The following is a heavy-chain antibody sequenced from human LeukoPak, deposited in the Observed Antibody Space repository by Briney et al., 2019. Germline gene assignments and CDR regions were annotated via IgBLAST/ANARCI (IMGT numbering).Heavy chain of an antibody. D-gene: IGHD6-6*01. J-gene: IGHJ5*02. CDR1: GGSISSYY. CDR3: ARDPGIAARLVWFDP. Sequence: SETLSLTCTVSGGSISSYYWSWLRQPPGKGLEWVGYIYYSGSTNYNPSLKSRVTISVDTSKNQFSLKLSSVTAADTAVYYCARDPGIAARLVWFDPWGQGTLVTVSS. CDR2: IYYSGST. V-gene: IGHV4-59*01.